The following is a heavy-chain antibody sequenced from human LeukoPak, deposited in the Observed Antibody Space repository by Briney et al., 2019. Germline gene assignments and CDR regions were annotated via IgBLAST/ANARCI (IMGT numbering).Heavy chain of an antibody. CDR2: ISSGSGYI. Sequence: GGSLRLSCAASGFTFSLYNMNWVRQAPGKGLEWVSSISSGSGYIYYADSVKGRFTISRDNAKNSLCLQMNSLRVEDTAVYYCARVFRPSLTVFIIRGAFDIWGQGTMVTVSS. J-gene: IGHJ3*02. CDR1: GFTFSLYN. V-gene: IGHV3-21*01. CDR3: ARVFRPSLTVFIIRGAFDI. D-gene: IGHD3-3*01.